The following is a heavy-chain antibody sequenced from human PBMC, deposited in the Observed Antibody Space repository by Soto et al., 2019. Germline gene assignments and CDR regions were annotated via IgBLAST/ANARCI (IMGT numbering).Heavy chain of an antibody. J-gene: IGHJ6*02. CDR1: GFPFSNYG. V-gene: IGHV3-30*18. Sequence: GGSLRLSCAASGFPFSNYGMHWVRQAPGKGLEWVAFISDDGSNKYYADSMKGRFTMSRDNSKRTLYLQMSSLRVEDTAVYYCTKRRNVFRFLEWSSGMEVWGQGTMVTVSS. D-gene: IGHD3-3*01. CDR2: ISDDGSNK. CDR3: TKRRNVFRFLEWSSGMEV.